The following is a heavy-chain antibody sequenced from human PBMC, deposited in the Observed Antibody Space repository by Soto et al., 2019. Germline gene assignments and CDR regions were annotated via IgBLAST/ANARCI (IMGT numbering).Heavy chain of an antibody. J-gene: IGHJ4*02. CDR1: GDSVSNNGAA. CDR3: ARHPPAFHSAFDY. V-gene: IGHV6-1*01. D-gene: IGHD4-4*01. CDR2: TYYRSKWYY. Sequence: SQTLSLTCAISGDSVSNNGAAWNWIRQSPSRGLEWLGRTYYRSKWYYDYAVSVKSRMTINPDTSKNQFSLQLTSVTPEDTAVYFCARHPPAFHSAFDYWGQGTVVTVS.